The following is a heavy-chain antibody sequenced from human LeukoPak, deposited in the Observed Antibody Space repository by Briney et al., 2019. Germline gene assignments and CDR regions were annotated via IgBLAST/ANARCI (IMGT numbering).Heavy chain of an antibody. Sequence: SETLSLTCSVPGYSISSGYFWGWVRQPPGKGLEWIGSIHHSGSTYYNPSLKSRVTISVDTSKNQFSLKLSSVTAADTAVYYCARSRGTSWPYYFDYWGQGTLVTVSS. CDR3: ARSRGTSWPYYFDY. CDR2: IHHSGST. V-gene: IGHV4-38-2*02. CDR1: GYSISSGYF. D-gene: IGHD2-2*01. J-gene: IGHJ4*02.